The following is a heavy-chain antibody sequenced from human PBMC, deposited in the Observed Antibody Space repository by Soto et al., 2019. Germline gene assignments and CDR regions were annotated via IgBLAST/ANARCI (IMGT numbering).Heavy chain of an antibody. Sequence: GEPLKISCKGSGYSFTSYWISWVRQMPGKGLEWMGRIDPSDSYTNYSPSFQGHVTISADKSISTAYLQWSSLKASDTAMYYCARIVDTAMEPDYWGQGTLVTVSS. CDR1: GYSFTSYW. CDR2: IDPSDSYT. J-gene: IGHJ4*02. CDR3: ARIVDTAMEPDY. D-gene: IGHD5-18*01. V-gene: IGHV5-10-1*01.